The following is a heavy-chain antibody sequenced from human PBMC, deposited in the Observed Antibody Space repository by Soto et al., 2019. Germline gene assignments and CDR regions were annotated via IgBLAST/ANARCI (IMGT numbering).Heavy chain of an antibody. J-gene: IGHJ6*02. CDR3: ASPPRWGQAAAKEATDYYYGMDV. CDR2: IIPIFGTA. CDR1: GGTFSRYA. D-gene: IGHD6-13*01. V-gene: IGHV1-69*13. Sequence: GASVKVSCKASGGTFSRYAISWVRQAPGQGLEWMGGIIPIFGTANYAQKFQGRVTITADESTSTAYMELSSLRSEDTAVYYCASPPRWGQAAAKEATDYYYGMDVWGQGTTVTVSS.